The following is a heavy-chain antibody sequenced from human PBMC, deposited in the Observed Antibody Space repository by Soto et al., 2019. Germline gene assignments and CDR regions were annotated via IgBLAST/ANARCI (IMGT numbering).Heavy chain of an antibody. V-gene: IGHV4-4*02. CDR2: THHSGRT. Sequence: PSETLSLTCTVSGGSMSSSNWWNWVRQPPGKGLEWIGETHHSGRTNYNPSLKSRVTISVDTSKNQFSLKLSSVTAADTAVYYCARVWRSGVFDYWGQGTLVTVSS. J-gene: IGHJ4*02. D-gene: IGHD3-10*01. CDR1: GGSMSSSNW. CDR3: ARVWRSGVFDY.